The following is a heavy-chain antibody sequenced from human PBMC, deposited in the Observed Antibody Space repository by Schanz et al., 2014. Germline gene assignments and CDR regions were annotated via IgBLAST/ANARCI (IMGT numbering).Heavy chain of an antibody. CDR2: ISGTGGDDT. J-gene: IGHJ4*02. CDR3: AKNQYDDVDLSSFYFDF. D-gene: IGHD3-10*02. Sequence: EVHLLESGGGLVQPGGSLRLSCAASGFSFGTYAMSWVRQAPGKGLLWVSSISGTGGDDTYYADSVKGRFTISRDNSKNTLYLQMKSLRAEDTAVYYCAKNQYDDVDLSSFYFDFWGQGTLVNVSS. V-gene: IGHV3-23*01. CDR1: GFSFGTYA.